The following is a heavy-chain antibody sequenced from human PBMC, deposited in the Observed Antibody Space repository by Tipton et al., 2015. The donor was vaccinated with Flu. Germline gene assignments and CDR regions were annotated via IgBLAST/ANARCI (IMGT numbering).Heavy chain of an antibody. V-gene: IGHV3-23*01. CDR3: ARDGAAHWSDVYYQYGKDV. D-gene: IGHD1-1*01. CDR1: GFIFSRYG. J-gene: IGHJ6*01. Sequence: SLRLSCAASGFIFSRYGMSWVRQAPGKGLEWVSAISMSGGSADYADSVKGRFTISRDNSKNTLYLQVDSLRAEDTAIYYCARDGAAHWSDVYYQYGKDVWVQVCAVILSS. CDR2: ISMSGGSA.